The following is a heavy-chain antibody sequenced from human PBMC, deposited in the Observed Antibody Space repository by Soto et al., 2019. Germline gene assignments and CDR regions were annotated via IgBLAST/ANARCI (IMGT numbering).Heavy chain of an antibody. CDR1: GYSFTSYW. CDR2: IYPGDSNS. D-gene: IGHD7-27*01. J-gene: IGHJ4*02. CDR3: ARLNTWAFDY. Sequence: XESLTISGKGSGYSFTSYWIGLVRQMPGKGLEWMGIIYPGDSNSIYSPSFQGQVTMSADRSISTAYLQWSSLKASDTAIYYCARLNTWAFDYWGQGTLVTVSS. V-gene: IGHV5-51*01.